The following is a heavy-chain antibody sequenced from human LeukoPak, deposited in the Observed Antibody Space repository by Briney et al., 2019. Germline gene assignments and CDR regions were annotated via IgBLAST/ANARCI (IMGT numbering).Heavy chain of an antibody. CDR3: ARFGTYYYDSSGYADAFDI. Sequence: SETLSLTCTVSGGSISSYYWSWVRQPPGKGLEWIGYIYYSGSTNYNPSLKSRVTISVDTSKNQFSLKLSSVTAADTAVYYCARFGTYYYDSSGYADAFDIWGQGTMVTVSS. V-gene: IGHV4-59*01. J-gene: IGHJ3*02. CDR1: GGSISSYY. CDR2: IYYSGST. D-gene: IGHD3-22*01.